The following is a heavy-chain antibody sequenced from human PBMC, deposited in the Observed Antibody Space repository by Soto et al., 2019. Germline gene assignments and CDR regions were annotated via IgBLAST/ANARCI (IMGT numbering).Heavy chain of an antibody. CDR3: ARVLYYGSGSYSPYGMDV. V-gene: IGHV1-69*01. CDR1: GVSFNNNG. CDR2: VSPPFRTS. J-gene: IGHJ6*04. Sequence: QVQLVQSGAEVKKPGSSVKVSCKTSGVSFNNNGIGWVRQAPGHGLEWMGGVSPPFRTSNYARKYQGRISITADAPTGTVNMELSSLTSEDTAQYYCARVLYYGSGSYSPYGMDVWGKGTTVTVSS. D-gene: IGHD3-10*01.